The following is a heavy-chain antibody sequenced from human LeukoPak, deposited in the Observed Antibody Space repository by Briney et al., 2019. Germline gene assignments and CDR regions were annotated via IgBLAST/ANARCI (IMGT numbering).Heavy chain of an antibody. CDR1: GGTFRTNG. J-gene: IGHJ5*02. CDR2: IIPMFDSR. Sequence: ASVKVSCKASGGTFRTNGYTRVRQAPGQGLEWMGGIIPMFDSRSFAQKFQGRVTLTSDESGSTVYMELRNLTSEDTAIYYCAREANFGGNLNWFDPWGQGTLVTVSS. CDR3: AREANFGGNLNWFDP. D-gene: IGHD4-23*01. V-gene: IGHV1-69*13.